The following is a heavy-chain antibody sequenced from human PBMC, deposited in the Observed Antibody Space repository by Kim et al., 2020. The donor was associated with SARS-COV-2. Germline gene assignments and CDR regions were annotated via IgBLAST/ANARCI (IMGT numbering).Heavy chain of an antibody. CDR2: IYHSGST. CDR3: ARQGSGWEGATRGY. Sequence: SETLSLTCAVSGGSISSSNWWSWVRQPPGKGLEWIGEIYHSGSTNYNPSLKSRVTISVDKSKNQFSLKLSSVTAADTAVYYCARQGSGWEGATRGYWGQGTLVTVSS. CDR1: GGSISSSNW. J-gene: IGHJ4*02. V-gene: IGHV4-4*02. D-gene: IGHD6-19*01.